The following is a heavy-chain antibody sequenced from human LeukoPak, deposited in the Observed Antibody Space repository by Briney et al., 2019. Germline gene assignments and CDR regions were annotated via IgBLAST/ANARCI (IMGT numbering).Heavy chain of an antibody. CDR3: ARLGYGSGGSCSNH. CDR1: GYTFTGYY. J-gene: IGHJ4*02. Sequence: ASVKVSCKASGYTFTGYYMHWVRQAPGQGLEWMGWINPNSGGTNYAQKFQGRVTVTRDTSISTAYMELSRLRSDDTAVYYCARLGYGSGGSCSNHWGQGTLVTVSS. CDR2: INPNSGGT. D-gene: IGHD2-15*01. V-gene: IGHV1-2*02.